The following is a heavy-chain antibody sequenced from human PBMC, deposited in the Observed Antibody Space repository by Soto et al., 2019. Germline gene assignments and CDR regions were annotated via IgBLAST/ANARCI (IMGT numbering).Heavy chain of an antibody. D-gene: IGHD2-21*02. CDR3: AYRVTAIRGFDH. V-gene: IGHV1-69-2*01. CDR1: GYTFTDHY. Sequence: EVQLVQSGAELNKPGTTVKISCKVSGYTFTDHYWHWLQQAPGKGLEWMGLVDHEDNETIYGDNFQGRLTMTADPSTDTAYMELSSLTSDDTAVYYCAYRVTAIRGFDHWGQGTLVTVSS. CDR2: VDHEDNET. J-gene: IGHJ4*02.